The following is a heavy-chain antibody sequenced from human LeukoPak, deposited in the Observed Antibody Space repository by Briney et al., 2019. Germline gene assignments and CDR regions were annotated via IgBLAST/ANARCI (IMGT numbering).Heavy chain of an antibody. D-gene: IGHD1-26*01. J-gene: IGHJ4*02. Sequence: SETLSLTCAVYGGSFSGYYWSWIRQPPGKGLEWIGEINHSGSTNYNPSLKSRVTISVDTSKNQFSLKLSSVTAADTAVYYCARDRGFEELVPFDYWGQGTLVTVSS. V-gene: IGHV4-34*01. CDR3: ARDRGFEELVPFDY. CDR1: GGSFSGYY. CDR2: INHSGST.